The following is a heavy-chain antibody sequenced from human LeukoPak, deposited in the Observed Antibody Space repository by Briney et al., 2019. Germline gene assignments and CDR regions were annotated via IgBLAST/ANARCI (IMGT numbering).Heavy chain of an antibody. V-gene: IGHV3-53*01. CDR3: ARGGGGWPRGFDY. CDR1: GFTVGTNY. D-gene: IGHD6-19*01. J-gene: IGHJ4*02. CDR2: IYSGGST. Sequence: GGSLRLSCAASGFTVGTNYMSWVRQAPGKGLEWVSVIYSGGSTYYADSVKGRFTISRDNSKNTLYLQMNSLRAEDTAVYYCARGGGGWPRGFDYWGQGTLVTVSS.